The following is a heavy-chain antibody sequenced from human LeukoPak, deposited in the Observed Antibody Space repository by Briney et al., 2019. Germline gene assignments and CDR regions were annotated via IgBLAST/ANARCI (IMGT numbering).Heavy chain of an antibody. J-gene: IGHJ4*02. D-gene: IGHD6-13*01. CDR3: AKDFRSSWYRYFDY. CDR2: ISGSGCST. CDR1: GFTFSSYA. V-gene: IGHV3-23*01. Sequence: GGSLRLSCAASGFTFSSYAMSWVRQAPGKGLEWVSAISGSGCSTYYADSVKGRFTISRDNSKNALYLQMNSLRAEDTAVYYCAKDFRSSWYRYFDYWGQGALVTVSS.